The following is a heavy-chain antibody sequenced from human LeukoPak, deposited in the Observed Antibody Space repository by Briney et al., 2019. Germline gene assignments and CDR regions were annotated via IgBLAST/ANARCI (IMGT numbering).Heavy chain of an antibody. V-gene: IGHV4-34*01. J-gene: IGHJ4*02. CDR2: INHSGST. CDR3: ARASPPELRYFDWLNPAPDY. D-gene: IGHD3-9*01. Sequence: PSETLSLTCAVYGGSFSGYYWSWIRQPPGKGLEWIGEINHSGSTNYNPSLKSRVTMSVDTSKNQFSLKLSSVTAADTAVYYCARASPPELRYFDWLNPAPDYWGQGTLVTVSS. CDR1: GGSFSGYY.